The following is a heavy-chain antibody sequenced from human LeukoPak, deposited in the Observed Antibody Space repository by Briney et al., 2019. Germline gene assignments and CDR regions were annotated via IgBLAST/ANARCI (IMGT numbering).Heavy chain of an antibody. J-gene: IGHJ3*01. CDR2: ISGSGGAT. D-gene: IGHD3-3*01. CDR3: AXXPVFSLTISEVVTDDXFXX. V-gene: IGHV3-23*01. CDR1: GFTFSSYA. Sequence: PGGSLRLSCAASGFTFSSYAMSWVRQAPGKGLEWVSAISGSGGATYYADSVKGRFTISRDNSKNTLYLQMNSLRAGDTAVYYCAXXPVFSLTISEVVTDDXFXXWG.